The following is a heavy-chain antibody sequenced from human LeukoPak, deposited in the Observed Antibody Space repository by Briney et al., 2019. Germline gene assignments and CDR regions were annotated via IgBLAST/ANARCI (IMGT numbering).Heavy chain of an antibody. CDR2: MSSSTEYI. CDR3: AGVGLRYGFDY. CDR1: GFTFSAYG. D-gene: IGHD5-12*01. Sequence: GGSLSLSCAASGFTFSAYGMSWVRQAPGKGLEWVSYMSSSTEYIHYADSVKGRFTISRDNAKNSLYLQMDSLRAEDTAVYYCAGVGLRYGFDYWGQGTLVTVSS. J-gene: IGHJ4*02. V-gene: IGHV3-21*01.